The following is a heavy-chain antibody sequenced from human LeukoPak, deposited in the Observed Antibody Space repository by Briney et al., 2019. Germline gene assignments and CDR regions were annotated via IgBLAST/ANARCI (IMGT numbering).Heavy chain of an antibody. CDR1: GFTFSSYA. V-gene: IGHV3-30-3*01. CDR3: ARGGWQLVDAFDI. CDR2: ISYDGSNK. D-gene: IGHD6-6*01. J-gene: IGHJ3*02. Sequence: QPGRSLRLSCAASGFTFSSYAMHWVRQAPGKGLEWVAVISYDGSNKYYADSVKGRFTISRDNSKNTLYLQMNSLRAEDTAVYYCARGGWQLVDAFDIWGQGTMVTVSS.